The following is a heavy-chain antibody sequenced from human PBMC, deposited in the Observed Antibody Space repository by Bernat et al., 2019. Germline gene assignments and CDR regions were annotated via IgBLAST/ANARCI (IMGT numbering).Heavy chain of an antibody. V-gene: IGHV4-31*03. CDR2: IYYSGST. CDR3: AGYVVYAIRIDY. CDR1: GGSISSGGYY. Sequence: QVQLQESGPGLVKPLQTLSLTCTVSGGSISSGGYYWSWIRQHPGKGLEWIGYIYYSGSTYYNPSLKSRVTISVDTSKNQFSLKLSSVTAADTAVYYCAGYVVYAIRIDYWGQGTLVTISS. J-gene: IGHJ4*02. D-gene: IGHD2-8*02.